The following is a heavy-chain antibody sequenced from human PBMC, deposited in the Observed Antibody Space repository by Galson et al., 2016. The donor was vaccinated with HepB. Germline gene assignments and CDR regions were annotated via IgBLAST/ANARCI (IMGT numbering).Heavy chain of an antibody. V-gene: IGHV3-30-3*02. CDR2: ISDYGTNI. J-gene: IGHJ4*02. CDR1: GLTFSKYA. Sequence: SLRLSCAMSGLTFSKYAMQWVRQAPGKGLEWVAVISDYGTNINYADSVKGRFTISRDNSDETLFLQMHSLKTEDTATYYCSTWGFTLGIDHWGRGIQVT. CDR3: STWGFTLGIDH. D-gene: IGHD3-16*01.